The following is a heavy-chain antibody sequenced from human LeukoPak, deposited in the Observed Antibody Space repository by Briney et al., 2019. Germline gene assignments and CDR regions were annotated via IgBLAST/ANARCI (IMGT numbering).Heavy chain of an antibody. Sequence: ASVKVSCKASGYTFTSYGISWVRQAPGQGLEWMGGIIPVFGTATYAQMFYGRVTITADESTSTAYMELSSLRSEDTAVYYCARQYCSSNSCSGLDSWGQGTLVTVSS. J-gene: IGHJ4*02. D-gene: IGHD2-2*01. CDR1: GYTFTSYG. V-gene: IGHV1-69*13. CDR3: ARQYCSSNSCSGLDS. CDR2: IIPVFGTA.